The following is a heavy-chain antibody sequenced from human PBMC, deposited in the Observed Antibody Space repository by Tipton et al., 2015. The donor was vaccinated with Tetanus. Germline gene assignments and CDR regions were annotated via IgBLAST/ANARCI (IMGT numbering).Heavy chain of an antibody. Sequence: TLSLTCTVSGDSVSGYYWSWIRQPPGKGLEWIGYVYYTGSTNHNPSLKSRVTISVDTSKNQFSLNLTSVTAADTAVYYCARGNQRWLEIYYYYYGMDVWGQGTTVTVSS. J-gene: IGHJ6*02. V-gene: IGHV4-59*02. CDR2: VYYTGST. CDR3: ARGNQRWLEIYYYYYGMDV. D-gene: IGHD5-24*01. CDR1: GDSVSGYY.